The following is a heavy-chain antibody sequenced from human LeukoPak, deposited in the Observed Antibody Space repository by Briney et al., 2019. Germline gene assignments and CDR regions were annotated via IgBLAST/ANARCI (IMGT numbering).Heavy chain of an antibody. CDR3: AGLRGYSLIDY. CDR2: IYYSGST. D-gene: IGHD5-18*01. Sequence: PSETLSLTCTVSGGSISSSSYYWGWIRQPPGKGLEWIGSIYYSGSTYYNPSLKSRVTISVDTSKNQFSLKLSSVTAADTAVYYCAGLRGYSLIDYWGQGTLVTVSS. V-gene: IGHV4-39*01. J-gene: IGHJ4*02. CDR1: GGSISSSSYY.